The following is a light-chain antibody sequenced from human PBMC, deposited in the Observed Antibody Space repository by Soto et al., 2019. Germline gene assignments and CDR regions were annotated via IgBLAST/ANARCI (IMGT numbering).Light chain of an antibody. CDR3: QSYASSLSVV. V-gene: IGLV1-40*01. CDR2: GNS. CDR1: SSNIGAGYD. Sequence: QSVLTQPASVSGAPGQRVTISCTGSSSNIGAGYDVHWYQQLPGTAPKLLIYGNSNRPSGVPDRFSGSKSGNSASLAITGLQAEDEADYYCQSYASSLSVVFGGGTKVTVL. J-gene: IGLJ2*01.